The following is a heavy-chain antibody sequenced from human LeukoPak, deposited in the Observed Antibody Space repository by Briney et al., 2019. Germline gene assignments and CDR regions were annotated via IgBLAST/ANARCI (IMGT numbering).Heavy chain of an antibody. CDR1: GGSISSGGYY. V-gene: IGHV4-31*03. CDR2: IYYSGST. J-gene: IGHJ4*02. D-gene: IGHD3-10*01. Sequence: SQTLSLTCTVSGGSISSGGYYWSCIRQHPGQGLEWIGYIYYSGSTYYNPSLKRRVTISVDTSKNQFSLKLSSVTAADTAVYYCARGTFGELFDYWGQGTLVTVSS. CDR3: ARGTFGELFDY.